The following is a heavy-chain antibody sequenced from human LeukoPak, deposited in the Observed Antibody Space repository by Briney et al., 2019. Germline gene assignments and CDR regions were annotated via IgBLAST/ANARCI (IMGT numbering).Heavy chain of an antibody. CDR3: ARQSAGWGDFDY. Sequence: SETLSLTCTVSGGSISSSSYYWGWIRQPPGKGLEWIGSIYYSGTTFYNPSLKSRVTISVDTSKNQFSLNLNSVTAADTSVYYCARQSAGWGDFDYWGRGTLVTVSS. D-gene: IGHD3-16*01. J-gene: IGHJ4*02. CDR2: IYYSGTT. V-gene: IGHV4-39*01. CDR1: GGSISSSSYY.